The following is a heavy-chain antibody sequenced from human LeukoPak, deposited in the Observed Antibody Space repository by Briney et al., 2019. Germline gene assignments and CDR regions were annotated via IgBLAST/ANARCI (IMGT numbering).Heavy chain of an antibody. D-gene: IGHD2-2*01. Sequence: GGSLRLSCAASGFTFSNAWMSWVRQAPGKGLEWVGRIKSKTDGGTTDYAAPVKGRFTISRDDSKNTLYLQMNSLKTEDTAVYYCTTGDYCSSTSCHPSWGQGTLVTVSS. J-gene: IGHJ5*02. CDR2: IKSKTDGGTT. CDR3: TTGDYCSSTSCHPS. CDR1: GFTFSNAW. V-gene: IGHV3-15*01.